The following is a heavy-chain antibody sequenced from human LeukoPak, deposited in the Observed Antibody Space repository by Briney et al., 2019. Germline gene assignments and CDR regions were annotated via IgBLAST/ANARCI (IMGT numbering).Heavy chain of an antibody. CDR1: GGSISSSSYY. CDR2: IYYSGST. CDR3: ARIRRESPGNYGGNSLGHYFDY. D-gene: IGHD4-23*01. V-gene: IGHV4-39*07. Sequence: SETLSLTCTVSGGSISSSSYYWGWIRQPPGKGLEWIGSIYYSGSTYYNPSLKSRVTISVDTSKNQFSLKLSSVTAADTTVYYCARIRRESPGNYGGNSLGHYFDYWGQGTLVTVSS. J-gene: IGHJ4*02.